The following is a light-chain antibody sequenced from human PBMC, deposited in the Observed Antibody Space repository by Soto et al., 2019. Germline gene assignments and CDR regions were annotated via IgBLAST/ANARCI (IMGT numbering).Light chain of an antibody. CDR1: SSDVGGYNY. CDR3: SSYRGFSPPYVV. V-gene: IGLV2-14*03. J-gene: IGLJ2*01. CDR2: DVS. Sequence: QSALTQPASVSGSPGQSITISCTGTSSDVGGYNYVSWYQHHPGKAPKLLIYDVSDRPSGVSNRFSGSKSGNTASLTISGLQAEDEADYYCSSYRGFSPPYVVIGGGTQLTVL.